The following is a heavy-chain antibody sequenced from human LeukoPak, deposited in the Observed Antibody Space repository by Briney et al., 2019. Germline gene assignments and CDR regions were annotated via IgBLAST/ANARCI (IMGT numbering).Heavy chain of an antibody. J-gene: IGHJ5*02. D-gene: IGHD3/OR15-3a*01. CDR3: ARQEIGLRSFDP. Sequence: SETLSLTCTVSGVSISSSNSYWGWIRQPPGKNLEWLGSVYYTGSTHNNPSLKSRVTISVDTSKNQFSLNLSSVTAADTAVYYCARQEIGLRSFDPWGQGTLVTVSS. CDR1: GVSISSSNSY. CDR2: VYYTGST. V-gene: IGHV4-39*01.